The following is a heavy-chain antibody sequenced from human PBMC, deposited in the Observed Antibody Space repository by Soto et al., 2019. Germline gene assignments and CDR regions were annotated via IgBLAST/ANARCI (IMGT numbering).Heavy chain of an antibody. CDR1: GYTFATYY. CDR2: INPSGVIT. V-gene: IGHV1-46*03. Sequence: ASVKVACKASGYTFATYYMHWVRQAPGQGLEWMGIINPSGVITSYAQRFQDRGTMTRDTSTSTLYMELTSLRSEDTAVYYCFRGSYCGGDCYDYWGQGTLVTVSS. CDR3: FRGSYCGGDCYDY. D-gene: IGHD2-21*01. J-gene: IGHJ4*02.